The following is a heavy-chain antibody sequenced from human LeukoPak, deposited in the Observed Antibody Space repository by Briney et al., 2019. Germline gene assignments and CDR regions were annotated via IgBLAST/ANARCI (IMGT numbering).Heavy chain of an antibody. CDR3: ARGVVVATIGDAFDI. Sequence: GGSLRLSCAASGLTVSSNYMSWVRQAPGKGLEWVSVIYSGGSTYYADSVKGRFTISRDNSKNTLYLQMNSLRAEDTAVYYCARGVVVATIGDAFDIWGQGTMVTVSS. D-gene: IGHD5-12*01. V-gene: IGHV3-53*01. CDR2: IYSGGST. CDR1: GLTVSSNY. J-gene: IGHJ3*02.